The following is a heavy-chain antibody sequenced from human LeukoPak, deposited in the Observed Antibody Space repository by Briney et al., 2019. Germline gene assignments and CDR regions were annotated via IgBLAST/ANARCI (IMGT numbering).Heavy chain of an antibody. CDR1: GFTFSSYW. J-gene: IGHJ6*03. CDR3: GGVSTRYYYYYYMDV. Sequence: AGGSLRLSCAASGFTFSSYWMSWVRQAPGKGLEWVANIKQDGSEKYYVDSVKGRFTVSRDNAKNSLYLQMNSLRAEDTAVYYCGGVSTRYYYYYYMDVWGKGSTVTVSS. CDR2: IKQDGSEK. V-gene: IGHV3-7*01.